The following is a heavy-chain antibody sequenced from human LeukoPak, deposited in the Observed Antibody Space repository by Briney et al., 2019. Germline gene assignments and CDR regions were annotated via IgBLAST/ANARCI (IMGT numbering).Heavy chain of an antibody. Sequence: SATASLTCNVSGGSISKYFWSWMRQPPGKGLEWMGWIYYCGCNNYNPSLNSRVTISVDTSKNQFSLKLSSVTAADTAVYYCARDAAGTWDNWFDPWGQGTLVTVSS. CDR2: IYYCGCN. D-gene: IGHD6-13*01. J-gene: IGHJ5*02. CDR1: GGSISKYF. V-gene: IGHV4-59*01. CDR3: ARDAAGTWDNWFDP.